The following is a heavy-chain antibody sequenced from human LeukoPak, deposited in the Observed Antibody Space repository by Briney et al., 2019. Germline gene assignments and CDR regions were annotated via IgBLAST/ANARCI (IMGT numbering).Heavy chain of an antibody. CDR3: ARDRVVRGAQSLYYWYFDL. D-gene: IGHD3-10*01. Sequence: PGGSLRLSGAASGFTFSSYSMNWVRQAPGKGLEWVSSISSSSSYIYHADSVKGRFTISRDNAKNSLYLQMNSLRAEDTAVYYCARDRVVRGAQSLYYWYFDLWGRGTLVTVSS. CDR1: GFTFSSYS. V-gene: IGHV3-21*01. J-gene: IGHJ2*01. CDR2: ISSSSSYI.